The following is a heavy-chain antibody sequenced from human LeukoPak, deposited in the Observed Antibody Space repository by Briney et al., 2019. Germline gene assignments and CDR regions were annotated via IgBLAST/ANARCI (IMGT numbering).Heavy chain of an antibody. D-gene: IGHD2-8*01. CDR3: ARVDIVRASDS. V-gene: IGHV3-21*01. Sequence: GGSLRLSCAASGFIFSNFGMNWVRQAPGKGLEWVSSISSGSISIYYVDSATGRFTISRDNAKNSLYLQMNSLRAEDTAVYYCARVDIVRASDSWGQGTLVTVSS. J-gene: IGHJ4*02. CDR2: ISSGSISI. CDR1: GFIFSNFG.